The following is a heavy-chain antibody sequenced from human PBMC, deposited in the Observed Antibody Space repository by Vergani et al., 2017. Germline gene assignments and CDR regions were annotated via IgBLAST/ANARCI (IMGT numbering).Heavy chain of an antibody. CDR2: ISGSGGST. CDR1: GFTVSSNY. D-gene: IGHD3-10*01. Sequence: EVQLVESGGGLVQPGGSLRLSCAASGFTVSSNYMSWVRQAPGKGLEWVSAISGSGGSTYYADSVKGRFTISRDNSKNTLYLQMNSLRAEDTAVYYCARHRTKGGWFGELEYAFDIWGQGTMVTVSS. J-gene: IGHJ3*02. V-gene: IGHV3-23*04. CDR3: ARHRTKGGWFGELEYAFDI.